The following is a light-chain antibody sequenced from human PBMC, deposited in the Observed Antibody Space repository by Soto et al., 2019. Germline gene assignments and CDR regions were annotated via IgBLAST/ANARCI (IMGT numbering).Light chain of an antibody. CDR3: HQYDSYPLT. CDR2: KAS. J-gene: IGKJ4*01. V-gene: IGKV1-5*03. Sequence: DLQMTQFPFTLSASVGDRVTITCRASQSISSWLAWYQQKLGKAPKLLISKASGLESGVPSRFSGSGSGTEFTLTISSLQPDDFATYYCHQYDSYPLTFGGGTKVAIK. CDR1: QSISSW.